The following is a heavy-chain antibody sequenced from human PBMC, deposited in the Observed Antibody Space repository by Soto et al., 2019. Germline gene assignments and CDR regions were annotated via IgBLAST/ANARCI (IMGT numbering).Heavy chain of an antibody. V-gene: IGHV5-51*01. CDR2: IYPGDSDT. J-gene: IGHJ5*02. CDR1: GYAFTSYW. CDR3: SRGYCTTTICDPWFDP. D-gene: IGHD2-2*01. Sequence: PGESLKISCTGSGYAFTSYWIAWVRQMPGKGLEWMGIIYPGDSDTRYSSSFQGQVTISADKSITTAYLQWSSLKASDTAMYYCSRGYCTTTICDPWFDPWGQGTLVTVSS.